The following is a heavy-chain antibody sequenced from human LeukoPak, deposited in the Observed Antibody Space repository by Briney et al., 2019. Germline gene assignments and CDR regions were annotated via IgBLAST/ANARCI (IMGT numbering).Heavy chain of an antibody. D-gene: IGHD6-6*01. J-gene: IGHJ4*02. CDR2: ISAYNGNT. CDR1: GYTFTSYG. V-gene: IGHV1-18*01. Sequence: GASVKVSCEASGYTFTSYGISWVRQAPGQGLEWMGWISAYNGNTNYAQKFQGRVTMTRDTSISTAYMELSRLRSDDTAVYYCASSIAAAAAYYWGQGTLVTVSS. CDR3: ASSIAAAAAYY.